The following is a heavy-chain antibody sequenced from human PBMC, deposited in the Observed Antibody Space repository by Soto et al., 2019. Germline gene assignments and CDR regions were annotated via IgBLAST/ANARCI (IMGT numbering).Heavy chain of an antibody. V-gene: IGHV1-46*01. J-gene: IGHJ6*02. CDR2: INPYGGST. Sequence: GASVKVSCKASGYTFTSFYMHWVRQAPGQGPEWVGIINPYGGSTSYAQNFQGRISMTSDTSTNTVYMELSNLRSDDTAVYYCARGVLTGFTGAYYYYGMDVWGQGTTVTVSS. CDR3: ARGVLTGFTGAYYYYGMDV. CDR1: GYTFTSFY. D-gene: IGHD3-9*01.